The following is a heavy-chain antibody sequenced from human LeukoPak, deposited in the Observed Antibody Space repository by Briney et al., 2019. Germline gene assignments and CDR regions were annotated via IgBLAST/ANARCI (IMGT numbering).Heavy chain of an antibody. Sequence: KASGTLSLTCAVSGGSISSSNWWSWVRQPPGKGLEWIGGINHSGSTNYNPSLKSRVTISVDTSKNQFSLKLSSVTAADTAVYYCARLPRGIHNWNYVYWGQGTLVTVSS. V-gene: IGHV4-4*02. CDR2: INHSGST. CDR1: GGSISSSNW. J-gene: IGHJ4*02. D-gene: IGHD1-7*01. CDR3: ARLPRGIHNWNYVY.